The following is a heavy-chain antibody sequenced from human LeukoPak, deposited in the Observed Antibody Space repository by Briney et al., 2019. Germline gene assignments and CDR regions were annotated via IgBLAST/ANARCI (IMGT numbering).Heavy chain of an antibody. J-gene: IGHJ4*02. CDR2: ISSNGSTI. CDR1: GFTFSRYE. D-gene: IGHD3-16*01. CDR3: ARDSSLGGVRDY. Sequence: GGSLRLSCAASGFTFSRYEMNWVRQAPGKGLEWVSYISSNGSTIYYADSVKGRFTISRDNAKNSLYLQMNSLRAEDTAVYYCARDSSLGGVRDYWGQGTLVTVSS. V-gene: IGHV3-48*03.